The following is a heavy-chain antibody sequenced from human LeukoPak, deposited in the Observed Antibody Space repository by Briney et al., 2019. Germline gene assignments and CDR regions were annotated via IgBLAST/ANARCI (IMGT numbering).Heavy chain of an antibody. Sequence: GGSLRLSCAASGFTFDDYVMHWVRPPPGKGLGWVSGISWNSGTIGYADSVKGRFTISRDNAKNSLYLQMNSLRAEDTALYYCAKLPDNYYDTSGYSFDYWGQGTLVTVSS. D-gene: IGHD3-22*01. CDR1: GFTFDDYV. J-gene: IGHJ4*02. V-gene: IGHV3-9*01. CDR3: AKLPDNYYDTSGYSFDY. CDR2: ISWNSGTI.